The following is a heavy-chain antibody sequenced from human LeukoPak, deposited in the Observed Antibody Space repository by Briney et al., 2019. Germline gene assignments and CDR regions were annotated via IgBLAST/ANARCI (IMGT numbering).Heavy chain of an antibody. CDR3: ATPPWFGDSRISFYGMDV. CDR2: FDPEDGET. D-gene: IGHD3-10*01. Sequence: GGSLRLSCAASGFTFSSYAMHWVRQAPGKGLEWMGGFDPEDGETIYAQKFQGRVTMTEDTSTDTAYMELSSLRSEDTAVYYCATPPWFGDSRISFYGMDVWGQGTTVTVSS. V-gene: IGHV1-24*01. J-gene: IGHJ6*02. CDR1: GFTFSSYA.